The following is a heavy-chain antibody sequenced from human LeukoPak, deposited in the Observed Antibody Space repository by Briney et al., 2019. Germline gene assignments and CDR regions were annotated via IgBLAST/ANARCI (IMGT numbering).Heavy chain of an antibody. D-gene: IGHD5-12*01. Sequence: ASVKVSYKPSRYTFTSYGISWVRQAPGQGLEWMGWISAYNGNTNYAQKLQGRVTMTTDTSTSTAYMELRSLRSDDTAVYYCARGVSSGGLLAFGFWVQGTLVTVSS. V-gene: IGHV1-18*01. CDR1: RYTFTSYG. CDR3: ARGVSSGGLLAFGF. J-gene: IGHJ4*02. CDR2: ISAYNGNT.